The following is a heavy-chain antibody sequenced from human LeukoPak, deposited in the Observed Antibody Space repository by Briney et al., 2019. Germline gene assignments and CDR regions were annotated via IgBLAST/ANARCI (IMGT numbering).Heavy chain of an antibody. CDR2: INHSGST. V-gene: IGHV4-34*01. J-gene: IGHJ4*02. CDR1: GGSISSFY. D-gene: IGHD1-26*01. Sequence: PSETLSLTCTVSGGSISSFYWSWIRQPPGKGLEWIGEINHSGSTNYNPSLKSRVTISVDTSKNQFSLKLSSVTAADTAVYYCARAQGGELLRIDYWGQGTLVTVSS. CDR3: ARAQGGELLRIDY.